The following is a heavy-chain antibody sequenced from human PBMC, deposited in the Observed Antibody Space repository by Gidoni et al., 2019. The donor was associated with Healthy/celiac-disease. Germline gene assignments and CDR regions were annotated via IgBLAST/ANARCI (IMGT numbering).Heavy chain of an antibody. D-gene: IGHD3-10*01. J-gene: IGHJ6*02. V-gene: IGHV3-23*01. CDR2: ISGSGGST. CDR3: AKADTEGSGSYYQMSYYGMDV. CDR1: GFTCSRYA. Sequence: EVQLFESVGGLVQPGVSLRLSCAASGFTCSRYAIAWDRQAPGKGLEWVSAISGSGGSTYYADSVKGRLTISRDNSKNTLYLQMNSPRAEDTAVYYCAKADTEGSGSYYQMSYYGMDVWGQGTTDTVSS.